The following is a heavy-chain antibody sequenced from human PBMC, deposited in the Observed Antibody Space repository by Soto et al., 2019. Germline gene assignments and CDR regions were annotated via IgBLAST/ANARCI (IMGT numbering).Heavy chain of an antibody. V-gene: IGHV1-8*01. Sequence: ASVKVSCKASGYTFISYDINWVRQATGQGLEWMGWMNPNTGNTGYAPMFQGRVTMTRNTSISTAYMELSSLSSEDTAVYYCARIRTGVYGSGTTSSRFYYGMDVWGQGTAVTVSS. D-gene: IGHD3-10*01. CDR1: GYTFISYD. CDR3: ARIRTGVYGSGTTSSRFYYGMDV. CDR2: MNPNTGNT. J-gene: IGHJ6*02.